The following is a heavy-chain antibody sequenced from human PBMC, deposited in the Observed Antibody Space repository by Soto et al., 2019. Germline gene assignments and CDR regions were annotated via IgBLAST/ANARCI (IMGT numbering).Heavy chain of an antibody. D-gene: IGHD5-18*01. CDR2: IYYSGST. CDR1: GGSISSGGYY. Sequence: PSETLFLTCTVSGGSISSGGYYWSWIRQHPGKGLEWIGYIYYSGSTYYNPSLKSRVTISVDTSKNQFSLKLSSVTAADTAVYYCARERAAMVSPGAFDIWGQGTMVTVSS. CDR3: ARERAAMVSPGAFDI. J-gene: IGHJ3*02. V-gene: IGHV4-31*03.